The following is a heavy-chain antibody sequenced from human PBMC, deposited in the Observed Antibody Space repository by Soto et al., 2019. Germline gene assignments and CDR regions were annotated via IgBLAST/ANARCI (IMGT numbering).Heavy chain of an antibody. CDR1: GFTVSSSY. V-gene: IGHV3-53*02. CDR2: IYTVGDA. J-gene: IGHJ4*02. CDR3: SKDTPSTY. D-gene: IGHD2-15*01. Sequence: EVQLVETGGGLIQPGGSLRLSCAASGFTVSSSYMTWVRQAPGKGLHWVSVIYTVGDAFYADSVKGRFTISRDISKNTVYLQMNNLRAEDTAIYYCSKDTPSTYWGRGTLVTVSS.